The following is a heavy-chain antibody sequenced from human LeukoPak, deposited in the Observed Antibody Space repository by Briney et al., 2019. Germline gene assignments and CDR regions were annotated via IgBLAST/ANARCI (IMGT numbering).Heavy chain of an antibody. V-gene: IGHV3-21*06. CDR2: ISSSSNI. CDR1: GFTFSSYS. Sequence: GGSLRLSCAASGFTFSSYSMNWVRQAPGKGLEWVSCISSSSNIYYADSVKGRFAISRDNAKNSLYLQMNSLRAEDTAVYYCARGAGYCTSTSCHLWSDYWGQGTLVTVSS. J-gene: IGHJ4*02. D-gene: IGHD2-2*01. CDR3: ARGAGYCTSTSCHLWSDY.